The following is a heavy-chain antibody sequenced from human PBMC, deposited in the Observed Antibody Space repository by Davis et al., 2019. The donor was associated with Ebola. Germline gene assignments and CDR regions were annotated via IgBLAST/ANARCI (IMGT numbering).Heavy chain of an antibody. CDR2: INHSGST. D-gene: IGHD2-2*01. Sequence: SETLSLTCAVYGGSFSGYYWSWIRQPPGKGLEWIGEINHSGSTNYNPSLKSRVTISVDTSKSQFSLKLSSVTAADTAVYYCARATSYQLLSWNYFDYWGQGTLVTVSS. V-gene: IGHV4-34*01. CDR3: ARATSYQLLSWNYFDY. J-gene: IGHJ4*02. CDR1: GGSFSGYY.